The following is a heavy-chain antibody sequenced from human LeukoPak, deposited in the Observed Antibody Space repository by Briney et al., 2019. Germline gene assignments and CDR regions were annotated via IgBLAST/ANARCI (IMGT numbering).Heavy chain of an antibody. Sequence: SETLSLTCAVSGASISSGGYSWSWIRQSPVKGLVWIGYIYRSGSTYYNPSLKSRVTISVDNSKNQFSLNLSAMTAADTAVYYCARSYCSGGSCGRFDPWGQGTLVTVSS. CDR2: IYRSGST. J-gene: IGHJ5*02. V-gene: IGHV4-30-2*06. CDR3: ARSYCSGGSCGRFDP. CDR1: GASISSGGYS. D-gene: IGHD2-15*01.